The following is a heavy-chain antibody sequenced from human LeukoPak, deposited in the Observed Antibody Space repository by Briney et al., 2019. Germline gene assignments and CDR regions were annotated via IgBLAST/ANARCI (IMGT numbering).Heavy chain of an antibody. CDR1: GFTFSSYW. Sequence: GGSLRLSCAASGFTFSSYWMSWVRQAPGKGLEWVANIKQDGSEKYYVDSVKGRFTISRDNAKNSLYLQMNSLRAEDTAIYFCAKDRRLAATTLEHWGQGTLVTVSS. CDR2: IKQDGSEK. D-gene: IGHD2-15*01. J-gene: IGHJ1*01. V-gene: IGHV3-7*03. CDR3: AKDRRLAATTLEH.